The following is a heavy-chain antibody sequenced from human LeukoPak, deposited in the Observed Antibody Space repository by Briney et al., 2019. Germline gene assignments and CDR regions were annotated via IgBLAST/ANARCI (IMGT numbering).Heavy chain of an antibody. CDR3: AIGEGEYYGSGNMYYYYYMDV. CDR2: ISAYNGNT. J-gene: IGHJ6*03. Sequence: GSVKVSCKASGYTFTSYGISWVRQAPGQGLEWMGWISAYNGNTHYAQKLQGRVTMTTDTSTSTVYMELRSLRSEDTAVYYCAIGEGEYYGSGNMYYYYYMDVWGKGTTVTISS. V-gene: IGHV1-18*01. D-gene: IGHD3-10*01. CDR1: GYTFTSYG.